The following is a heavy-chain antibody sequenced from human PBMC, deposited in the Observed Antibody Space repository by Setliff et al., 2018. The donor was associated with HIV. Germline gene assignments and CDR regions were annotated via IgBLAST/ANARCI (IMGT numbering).Heavy chain of an antibody. Sequence: ASVKVSCKASGYTFTTYYIHWVRQAPGQGLEWMGIINPSGGSTSYAQKFQGRVTMTRDTSTSTVYVELSSLRSEDTAVYYRARGGDILVVSAAPDYWGQGTLVTVSS. J-gene: IGHJ4*02. V-gene: IGHV1-46*01. CDR1: GYTFTTYY. CDR3: ARGGDILVVSAAPDY. CDR2: INPSGGST. D-gene: IGHD2-2*01.